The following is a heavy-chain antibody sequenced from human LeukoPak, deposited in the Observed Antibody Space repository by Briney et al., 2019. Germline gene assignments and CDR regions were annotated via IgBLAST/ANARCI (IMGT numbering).Heavy chain of an antibody. CDR1: GGSISNSNYY. D-gene: IGHD3-10*01. Sequence: SETLSLTCTVSGGSISNSNYYWGWIRQPPGKGLDWIGSIYYSGTTYYNPSLKSRVTISVDTSKNQFSLKLSSVTAADTAVYYCARFLRADRSGFDYWGQGTLVTVSS. CDR3: ARFLRADRSGFDY. V-gene: IGHV4-39*07. CDR2: IYYSGTT. J-gene: IGHJ4*02.